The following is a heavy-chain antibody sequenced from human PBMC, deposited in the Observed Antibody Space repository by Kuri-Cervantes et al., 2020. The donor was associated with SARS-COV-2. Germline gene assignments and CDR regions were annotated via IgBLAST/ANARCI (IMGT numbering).Heavy chain of an antibody. CDR2: ISGDAFST. V-gene: IGHV3-23*01. CDR1: GFTFSNYA. J-gene: IGHJ6*03. Sequence: GESLKISCAASGFTFSNYAMNWVRQAPGKGLEWVSAISGDAFSTFYAGSVRGRFSISRDNSKNTVYLQMNSLRAEDAAVYYCAKDGRGAEVYNYMDVWGKGTTATVSS. D-gene: IGHD1-26*01. CDR3: AKDGRGAEVYNYMDV.